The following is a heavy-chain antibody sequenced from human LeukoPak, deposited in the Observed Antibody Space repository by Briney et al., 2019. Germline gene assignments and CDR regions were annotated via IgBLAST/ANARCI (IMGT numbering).Heavy chain of an antibody. Sequence: GGSLRLSCAASGFTLSSYGMSWVRQAPGKGLEWVSAITGSGDNTFHADSVKGRFTISRDNSKNTLFLQMNSLRADDTAVYYCARYCTTTSCRFYYGMDVWGQGTTVTVSS. J-gene: IGHJ6*02. D-gene: IGHD2-2*01. CDR2: ITGSGDNT. CDR3: ARYCTTTSCRFYYGMDV. CDR1: GFTLSSYG. V-gene: IGHV3-23*01.